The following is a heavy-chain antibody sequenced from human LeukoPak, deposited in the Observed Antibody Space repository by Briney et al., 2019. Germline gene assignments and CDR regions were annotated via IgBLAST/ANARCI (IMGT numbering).Heavy chain of an antibody. CDR3: AKTQYSSGWFDY. CDR2: ISGSGGST. J-gene: IGHJ5*01. D-gene: IGHD6-19*01. CDR1: GGSISSTSYY. Sequence: QPSETLSLTCTFSGGSISSTSYYWGWIRQPPGKGLEWVSAISGSGGSTYYADSVKGRFTISRDNSKNTLYLQMNSLRAEDTAVYYCAKTQYSSGWFDYWGQGTLVTVSS. V-gene: IGHV3-23*01.